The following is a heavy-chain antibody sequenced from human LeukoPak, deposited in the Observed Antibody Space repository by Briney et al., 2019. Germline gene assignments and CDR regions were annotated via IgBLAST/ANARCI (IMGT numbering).Heavy chain of an antibody. J-gene: IGHJ4*02. V-gene: IGHV3-48*04. Sequence: GGSLRLSCAASGFIFRSNSMNWVRQAPGKGLEWVSYISSGSSTIYYADSVKGRFTISRDNAKRSLDLQMNNLGAEDTAVYYCATSGYNNIDYWGQGTVVAVSS. CDR1: GFIFRSNS. CDR3: ATSGYNNIDY. D-gene: IGHD1-1*01. CDR2: ISSGSSTI.